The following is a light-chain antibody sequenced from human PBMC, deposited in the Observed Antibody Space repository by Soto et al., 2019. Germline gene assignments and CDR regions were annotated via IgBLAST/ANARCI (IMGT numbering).Light chain of an antibody. Sequence: DIQMTQSPSSLSASAGDRVIITCQASQDIRNHLNWYQQKPGKAPKLLIYDVSNLATGVPPKFSGGGSGTDFTLTISSLQPEDIATYDCQHYDDLVTFGGGTKVEIK. CDR3: QHYDDLVT. CDR2: DVS. J-gene: IGKJ4*01. V-gene: IGKV1-33*01. CDR1: QDIRNH.